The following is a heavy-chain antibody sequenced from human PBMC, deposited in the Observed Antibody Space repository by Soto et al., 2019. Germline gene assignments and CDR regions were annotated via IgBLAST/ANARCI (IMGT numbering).Heavy chain of an antibody. CDR3: TTGATGRDY. Sequence: EVQLVESGGGLVKPGGSLRLSCAASGFTFSNALMTWVRQAPGKGLEWVGRVKSKSDGGTTDYAAPVKGRFTISRDDSENTLYLQMNSLKAEDTGRYYCTTGATGRDYWGQGTLVTVSS. CDR1: GFTFSNAL. CDR2: VKSKSDGGTT. V-gene: IGHV3-15*01. J-gene: IGHJ4*02. D-gene: IGHD3-10*01.